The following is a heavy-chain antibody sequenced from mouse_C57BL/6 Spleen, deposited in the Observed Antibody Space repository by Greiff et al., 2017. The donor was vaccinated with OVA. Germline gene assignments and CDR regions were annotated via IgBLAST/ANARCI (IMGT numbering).Heavy chain of an antibody. CDR2: IHPSDSDT. J-gene: IGHJ1*03. D-gene: IGHD2-2*01. Sequence: QVQLQQPGAELVKPGASVKVSCKASGYTFTSYWMHWVKQRPGQVLEWIGRIHPSDSDTNYNQKFKGKATLTVDKSSSTAYMQLSSLTSEDSAVYYCAIGYGYYWYFDVWGTGTTVTVSS. V-gene: IGHV1-74*01. CDR3: AIGYGYYWYFDV. CDR1: GYTFTSYW.